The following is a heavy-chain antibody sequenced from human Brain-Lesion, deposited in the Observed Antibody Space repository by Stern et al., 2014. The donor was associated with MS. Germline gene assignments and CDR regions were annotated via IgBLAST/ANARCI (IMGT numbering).Heavy chain of an antibody. J-gene: IGHJ4*02. CDR2: IYYRGST. Sequence: QLVESGPGLVKPSETLSLTCTVSGGSISSSSYYWGWIRQPPGKGLEWIGRIYYRGSTYYNPSLKSRVPISLDTSKNQFSLRLGLVTAADTAVYFCAKLWLGELPESPFDYWGQGTLVTVSS. CDR3: AKLWLGELPESPFDY. D-gene: IGHD3-10*01. CDR1: GGSISSSSYY. V-gene: IGHV4-39*01.